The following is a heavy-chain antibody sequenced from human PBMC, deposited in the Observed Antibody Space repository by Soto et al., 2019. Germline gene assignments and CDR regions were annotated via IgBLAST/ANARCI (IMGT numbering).Heavy chain of an antibody. Sequence: GGSLRLSCVGSGFTFSGYGMHWVRQAPGKGLEWVAVIWFDGSHKYYADSVKGRSTISRDNSRNTLYLQMNSLRAEDTAMYYCARELITISGVVTSYYYYGMDVWGQGTTVTVSS. J-gene: IGHJ6*02. V-gene: IGHV3-33*01. CDR3: ARELITISGVVTSYYYYGMDV. CDR2: IWFDGSHK. CDR1: GFTFSGYG. D-gene: IGHD3-3*01.